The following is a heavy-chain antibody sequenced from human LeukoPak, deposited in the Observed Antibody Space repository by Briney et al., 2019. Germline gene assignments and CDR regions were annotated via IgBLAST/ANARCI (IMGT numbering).Heavy chain of an antibody. D-gene: IGHD6-13*01. CDR1: GYTFTGYY. CDR3: ARVRSTPTTYSSSWGDFDY. CDR2: INPNSGGT. Sequence: GASVKVSCKASGYTFTGYYMHWVRQAPGQGLEWMGWINPNSGGTNYAQKFQGWVTMTRDTSISTAYMELRSLRSDDTAVYYCARVRSTPTTYSSSWGDFDYWGQGILVTVSS. V-gene: IGHV1-2*04. J-gene: IGHJ4*02.